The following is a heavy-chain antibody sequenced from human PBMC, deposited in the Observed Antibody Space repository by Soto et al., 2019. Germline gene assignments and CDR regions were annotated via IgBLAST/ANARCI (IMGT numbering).Heavy chain of an antibody. J-gene: IGHJ3*02. V-gene: IGHV3-21*01. CDR3: ARDRASHYYDSRRYDI. CDR2: ISSSSSYI. Sequence: GGSLRLSCAASGFTFSSYSMNWVRQAPGKGLEWVSSISSSSSYIYYADSVKGRFTISRDNAKNSLYLQMNSLRAEDTAVYYCARDRASHYYDSRRYDIWGQGTMVTVSS. CDR1: GFTFSSYS. D-gene: IGHD3-22*01.